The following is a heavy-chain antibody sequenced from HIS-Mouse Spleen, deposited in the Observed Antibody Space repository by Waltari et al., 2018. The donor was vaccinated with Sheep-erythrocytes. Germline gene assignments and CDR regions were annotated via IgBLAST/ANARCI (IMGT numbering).Heavy chain of an antibody. Sequence: EVQLVESGGGLVKPGGSLRLSCAASGFTFSSYSMNWVRQAPGKGLEWVSSISSSSSYRYYADSVKGRFTISRDNAKNSLYLQMNSLRAEDTAVYDCARVASGATFDYWGQGTLVTVSS. D-gene: IGHD1-26*01. CDR1: GFTFSSYS. CDR3: ARVASGATFDY. CDR2: ISSSSSYR. J-gene: IGHJ4*02. V-gene: IGHV3-21*01.